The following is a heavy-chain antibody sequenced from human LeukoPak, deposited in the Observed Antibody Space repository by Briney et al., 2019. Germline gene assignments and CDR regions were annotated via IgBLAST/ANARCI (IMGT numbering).Heavy chain of an antibody. V-gene: IGHV1-18*01. D-gene: IGHD1-1*01. Sequence: ASVKVSCKAFGYSFGTSSISWVRQAPGQRLEWMGWISPNNGNTHYAQGVQGRVTMTTDTSRSTAYMELRSLRSDDTAVYYCTRVRNSNNWWGAFDIWGQGTMVTVS. CDR1: GYSFGTSS. CDR3: TRVRNSNNWWGAFDI. J-gene: IGHJ3*02. CDR2: ISPNNGNT.